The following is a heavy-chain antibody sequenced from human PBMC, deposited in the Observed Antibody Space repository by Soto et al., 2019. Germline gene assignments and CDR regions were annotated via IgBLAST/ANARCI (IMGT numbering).Heavy chain of an antibody. CDR3: ASNGVVVAATLCHYFDY. V-gene: IGHV1-8*01. CDR2: MNPNSGNT. CDR1: GYTFTSYD. J-gene: IGHJ4*02. D-gene: IGHD2-15*01. Sequence: GASVKVSCKASGYTFTSYDINWVRQATGQGLEWMGWMNPNSGNTGYAQKFQGRVTMTRNTSISTAYMELSSLRSEDTAVYYCASNGVVVAATLCHYFDYWGQGTLVTVSS.